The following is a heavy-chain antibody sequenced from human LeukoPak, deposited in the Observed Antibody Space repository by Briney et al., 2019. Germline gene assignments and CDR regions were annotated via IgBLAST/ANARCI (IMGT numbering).Heavy chain of an antibody. V-gene: IGHV3-66*01. CDR2: IYRGDGT. J-gene: IGHJ3*02. D-gene: IGHD3-22*01. Sequence: GGSLRLSCAASGFTVSSNYMTRVRQAPGKGLEWVSIIYRGDGTYYADSVKGRFTISRDNSKNTLNLQMNSLRAEDTAVYYCASQSGPTSYYDTSDYYPDAFDIWGQGTMVTVSS. CDR3: ASQSGPTSYYDTSDYYPDAFDI. CDR1: GFTVSSNY.